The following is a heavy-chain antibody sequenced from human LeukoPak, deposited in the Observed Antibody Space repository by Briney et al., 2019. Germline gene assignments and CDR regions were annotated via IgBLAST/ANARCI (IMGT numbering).Heavy chain of an antibody. V-gene: IGHV3-21*01. CDR1: GFTFSSYS. D-gene: IGHD6-19*01. Sequence: PGGSLRLSCAASGFTFSSYSMNWVRQAPGKGLEWVSSISSSSSYIYYADSVKGRFTISRDNAKNSLYLQMNSLRAEDTAVYYCAREDRWAVAGSCFDYWGQGTLVTVSS. CDR3: AREDRWAVAGSCFDY. J-gene: IGHJ4*02. CDR2: ISSSSSYI.